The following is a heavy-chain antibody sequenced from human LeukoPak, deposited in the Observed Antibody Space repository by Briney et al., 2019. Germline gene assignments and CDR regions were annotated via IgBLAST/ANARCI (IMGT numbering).Heavy chain of an antibody. CDR2: IYPGDSDT. J-gene: IGHJ4*02. D-gene: IGHD2-2*01. CDR3: ARVRGWGQEGSYQLLWAY. V-gene: IGHV5-51*01. CDR1: GYSFTSYW. Sequence: GESLKISCKGSGYSFTSYWISWVRQMPGKGLEWMGIIYPGDSDTRYSPSFQGQVTISADKSISTAYLQWSSLKASDTAMYYCARVRGWGQEGSYQLLWAYWGQGTLVTVSS.